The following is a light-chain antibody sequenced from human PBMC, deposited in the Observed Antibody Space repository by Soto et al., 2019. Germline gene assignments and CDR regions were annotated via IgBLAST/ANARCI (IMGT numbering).Light chain of an antibody. CDR2: WAS. V-gene: IGKV4-1*01. Sequence: DIVMTQSPDSLAVSLGERATINCKSSQRVLYSSSNKNYLAWYQQKPGQPPKLLIYWASTRESGVPDRFSGSGSGTDFTLTSSSLQAEDVAVYYCQQYCSSPWTFGKGTKVEIK. CDR1: QRVLYSSSNKNY. CDR3: QQYCSSPWT. J-gene: IGKJ1*01.